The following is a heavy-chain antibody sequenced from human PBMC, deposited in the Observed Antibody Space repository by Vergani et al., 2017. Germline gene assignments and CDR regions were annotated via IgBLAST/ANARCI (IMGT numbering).Heavy chain of an antibody. J-gene: IGHJ6*02. V-gene: IGHV3-23*01. CDR3: AKDLTSGAYGMDV. CDR2: ITRSGDRT. Sequence: EVQLLESGGGLVQPGGSLRLSCAASGFTFSTYAMSWVRQAPGKGLEWVSGITRSGDRTYYADSVKGRFTISRDNSKNTLSLQMNSLRAEDTAVYYCAKDLTSGAYGMDVWGQGTTVTVSS. D-gene: IGHD3-10*01. CDR1: GFTFSTYA.